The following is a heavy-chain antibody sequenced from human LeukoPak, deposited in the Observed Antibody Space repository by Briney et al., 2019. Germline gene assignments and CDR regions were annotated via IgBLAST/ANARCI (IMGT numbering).Heavy chain of an antibody. CDR2: FSYNVHS. CDR3: ARVSVAGTGPDY. V-gene: IGHV4-61*01. J-gene: IGHJ4*02. Sequence: SETLSLTCTVSGGSVSSSNYYWSWIRQPPGKGLEWVGFFSYNVHSDYNPSLKSRVTISVDTSKNQFSLRLTSVTAADTAVYYCARVSVAGTGPDYWGQGTLVTVSS. D-gene: IGHD6-19*01. CDR1: GGSVSSSNYY.